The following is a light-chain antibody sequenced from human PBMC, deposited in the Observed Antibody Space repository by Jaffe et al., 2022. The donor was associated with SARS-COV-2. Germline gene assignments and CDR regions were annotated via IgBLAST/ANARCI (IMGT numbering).Light chain of an antibody. Sequence: QPALTQPPSASGSPGQSVTISCTGTSSDIGGYKYVSWYQQRPGTAPRLIIYEVNKRPSGVPDRFSGSKSGNTASLTVSGLQAEDDSVFYCSSYATTDNVVFGGGTKLTVL. CDR3: SSYATTDNVV. CDR1: SSDIGGYKY. V-gene: IGLV2-8*01. J-gene: IGLJ2*01. CDR2: EVN.